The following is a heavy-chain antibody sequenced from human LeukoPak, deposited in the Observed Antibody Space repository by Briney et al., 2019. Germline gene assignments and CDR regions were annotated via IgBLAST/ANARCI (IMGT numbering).Heavy chain of an antibody. CDR2: IYTGGST. J-gene: IGHJ3*01. Sequence: GGSLRLSCAASGFTVSSNYMSWVRQAPGKGLEWVSVIYTGGSTYYADSVKGRFTISRDISKNTLYLQMNNLRAEDTAVYYCARVNRYYGSGTYYHDAFDVWGRGTMVTVSS. CDR3: ARVNRYYGSGTYYHDAFDV. CDR1: GFTVSSNY. D-gene: IGHD3-10*01. V-gene: IGHV3-66*01.